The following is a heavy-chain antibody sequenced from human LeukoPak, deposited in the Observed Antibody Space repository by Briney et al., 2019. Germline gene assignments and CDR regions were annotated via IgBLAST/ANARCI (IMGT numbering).Heavy chain of an antibody. V-gene: IGHV1-8*01. CDR1: GYTFTSYD. CDR3: AREISGYCSGGSCYRWFDP. J-gene: IGHJ5*02. Sequence: ASVKVSCKASGYTFTSYDINWVRQATGQGLEWMGWMNPNSGNTGYAQKFQGRVTMTRNTSISTAYMELSSLRSEDTAVYYCAREISGYCSGGSCYRWFDPWGQGTLVTVSS. D-gene: IGHD2-15*01. CDR2: MNPNSGNT.